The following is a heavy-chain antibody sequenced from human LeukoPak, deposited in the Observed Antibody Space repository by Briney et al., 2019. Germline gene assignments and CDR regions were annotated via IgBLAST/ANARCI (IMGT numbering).Heavy chain of an antibody. D-gene: IGHD2-2*01. CDR2: INPNSGGT. Sequence: ASVTVSCKASGYTFTGYYMHWVRQAPGQGLAWMGWINPNSGGTNYAQKFQGRVTMTRDTSISTAYMELSRLRSDDTAVYYCARNYQLPYPFDRWGQGTLVTVSS. J-gene: IGHJ5*02. CDR3: ARNYQLPYPFDR. CDR1: GYTFTGYY. V-gene: IGHV1-2*02.